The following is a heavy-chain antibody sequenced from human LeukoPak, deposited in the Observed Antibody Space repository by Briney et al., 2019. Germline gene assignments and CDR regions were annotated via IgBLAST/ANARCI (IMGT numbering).Heavy chain of an antibody. Sequence: SETLSLTCSVSGGSISSYYWSWIRQAPGKGLEWIGYIYFDGTTNYSPSLKRRVTISLDTSKNQFSLKLRSVTAADTAVYYCARERGDTAAADAFDFWGQGRLVTVAS. V-gene: IGHV4-59*01. D-gene: IGHD5-18*01. CDR3: ARERGDTAAADAFDF. CDR2: IYFDGTT. CDR1: GGSISSYY. J-gene: IGHJ3*01.